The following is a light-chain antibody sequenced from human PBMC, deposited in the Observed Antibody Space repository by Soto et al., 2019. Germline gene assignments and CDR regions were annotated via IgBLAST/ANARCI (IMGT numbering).Light chain of an antibody. CDR1: QSVRSER. J-gene: IGKJ5*01. CDR3: QQYHNWPPIT. V-gene: IGKV3D-15*01. CDR2: DAS. Sequence: IVLTQSPDTLSFXPXXXXTXXXRXRQSVRSERLAWYQHKRGQAPRLVIFDASSRATGIPERFSGSGSGTEFTLTISNLQSEDFAVYFCQQYHNWPPITFGQGTRLEV.